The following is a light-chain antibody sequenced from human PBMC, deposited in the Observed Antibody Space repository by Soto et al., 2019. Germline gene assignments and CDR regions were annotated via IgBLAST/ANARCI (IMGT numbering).Light chain of an antibody. V-gene: IGLV3-21*02. CDR3: HVWDSNIDHGV. Sequence: SYELTQPPSVSVAPGQTARLTCGGTNIESKSVHWYQQKPGQAPVLVVYGDYDRPSGIPGRFSGSNSGNTATLTISRVEAGDEADFYCHVWDSNIDHGVFGGGTQLTVL. CDR1: NIESKS. J-gene: IGLJ7*01. CDR2: GDY.